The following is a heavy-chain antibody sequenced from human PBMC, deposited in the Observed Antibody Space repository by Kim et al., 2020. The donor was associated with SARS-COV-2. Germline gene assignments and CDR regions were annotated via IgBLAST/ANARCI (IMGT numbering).Heavy chain of an antibody. D-gene: IGHD6-19*01. V-gene: IGHV4-34*01. J-gene: IGHJ6*02. CDR3: ARAPPRGVKTAQWLVRHYYGMDV. CDR1: GGSFSGYY. Sequence: SETLSLTCAVYGGSFSGYYWSWIRQPPGKGLEWIGEINHSGSTNYNPSLKSRVTISVDTSKNQFSLKLSSVTAADTAVYYCARAPPRGVKTAQWLVRHYYGMDVWGQGTTVTVSS. CDR2: INHSGST.